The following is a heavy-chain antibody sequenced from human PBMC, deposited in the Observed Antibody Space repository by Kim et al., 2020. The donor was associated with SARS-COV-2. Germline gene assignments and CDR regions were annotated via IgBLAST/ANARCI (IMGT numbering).Heavy chain of an antibody. CDR2: IYYSGST. CDR3: ARGGGAWGAQLGNWFDP. D-gene: IGHD3-16*01. Sequence: SETLSLTCTVSGGSISSSSYYWGWIRQPPGKGLEWIGSIYYSGSTYYNPSLKSRVTISVDTSKNQFSLKLSSVTAADTAVYYCARGGGAWGAQLGNWFDP. V-gene: IGHV4-39*07. CDR1: GGSISSSSYY. J-gene: IGHJ5*02.